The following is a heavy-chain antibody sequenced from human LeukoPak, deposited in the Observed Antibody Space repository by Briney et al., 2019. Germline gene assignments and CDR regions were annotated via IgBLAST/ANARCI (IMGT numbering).Heavy chain of an antibody. CDR1: GYSISSGYY. Sequence: SETLSLTCTVSGYSISSGYYWGWIRQPPGKGLEWIGEINHSGSTNYNPSLKSRVTISVDTSKNQFSLKLSSVTAADTAVYYCARQRRSYYYGSGSQFDYWGQGTLVTVSS. CDR3: ARQRRSYYYGSGSQFDY. CDR2: INHSGST. D-gene: IGHD3-10*01. J-gene: IGHJ4*02. V-gene: IGHV4-38-2*02.